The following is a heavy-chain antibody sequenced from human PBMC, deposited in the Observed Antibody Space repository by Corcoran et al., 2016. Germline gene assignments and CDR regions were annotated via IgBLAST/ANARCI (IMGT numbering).Heavy chain of an antibody. V-gene: IGHV4-39*07. J-gene: IGHJ4*02. D-gene: IGHD3-22*01. CDR2: IIYGGNA. Sequence: QLQLQESGPGLVKPSETLSLTCTVSGGSVDSKTFYWAWIRQPPGKRPEWIGNIIYGGNAFYDPSLKSRVSISIDTSKNQFTLKLNSVTAADTAVYYCARDRPYDSGTYYTDFWGRGTLVTVSS. CDR3: ARDRPYDSGTYYTDF. CDR1: GGSVDSKTFY.